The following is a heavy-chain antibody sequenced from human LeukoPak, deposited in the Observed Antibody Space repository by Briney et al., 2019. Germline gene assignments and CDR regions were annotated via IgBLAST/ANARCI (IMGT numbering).Heavy chain of an antibody. CDR3: AREVLHRVAAAGTYYYGMDV. CDR2: ISYDGSNK. Sequence: PGGSLRLSCAASGFTFSGYGMHWVRQAPGKGLEWVAVISYDGSNKYYADSVKGRFTISRDNSKNTLYLQMNSLRAEDTAVYYCAREVLHRVAAAGTYYYGMDVWGQGTTVTVSS. D-gene: IGHD6-13*01. J-gene: IGHJ6*02. CDR1: GFTFSGYG. V-gene: IGHV3-30*03.